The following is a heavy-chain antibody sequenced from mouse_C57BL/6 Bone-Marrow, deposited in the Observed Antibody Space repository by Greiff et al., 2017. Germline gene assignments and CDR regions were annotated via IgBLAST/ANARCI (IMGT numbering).Heavy chain of an antibody. CDR2: IYPRSGNT. CDR3: ARGDYYGSSYIAY. D-gene: IGHD1-1*01. Sequence: VQLQQSGPELVKPGASVKISCKASGYSFTGYYMNWVKQSPEKSLEWIGEIYPRSGNTYYNEKFKGKATLTADKSSSTAYMELRSLTSEDSAVYFCARGDYYGSSYIAYWGQGTLVTVSA. V-gene: IGHV1-83*01. CDR1: GYSFTGYY. J-gene: IGHJ3*01.